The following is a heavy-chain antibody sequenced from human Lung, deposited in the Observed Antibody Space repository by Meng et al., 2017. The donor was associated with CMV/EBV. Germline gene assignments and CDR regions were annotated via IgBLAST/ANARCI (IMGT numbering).Heavy chain of an antibody. Sequence: SLLHSCPAAGVTFSNYAMNGVGQAPGKGMEWVEVIYPGGSSAYYADSEKGRYHIFRNISKNTVYLEMNSLRAENAGLYNCAKDSTYSAWGQGTLVTVSS. V-gene: IGHV3-23*03. CDR2: IYPGGSSA. D-gene: IGHD6-13*01. J-gene: IGHJ5*02. CDR3: AKDSTYSA. CDR1: GVTFSNYA.